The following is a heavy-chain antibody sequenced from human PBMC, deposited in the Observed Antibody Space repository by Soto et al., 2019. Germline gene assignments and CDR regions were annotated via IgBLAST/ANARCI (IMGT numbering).Heavy chain of an antibody. CDR1: GYRFTNSC. V-gene: IGHV5-51*01. CDR3: ARDISGRSAADYFDP. CDR2: IHPADSDT. Sequence: GESLKVSWKGSGYRFTNSCIAWGRQMPGKGLEWMGIIHPADSDTTYSPSFQGQVTISADMSISTAYLRWRSLKASDTAIYYFARDISGRSAADYFDPWGQGTLVTVSS. D-gene: IGHD3-9*01. J-gene: IGHJ5*02.